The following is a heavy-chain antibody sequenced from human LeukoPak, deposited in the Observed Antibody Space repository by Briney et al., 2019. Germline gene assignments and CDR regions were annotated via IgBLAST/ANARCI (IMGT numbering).Heavy chain of an antibody. J-gene: IGHJ4*02. D-gene: IGHD3-22*01. V-gene: IGHV1-2*02. CDR1: GYTFTGYY. Sequence: ASVKVSCKTSGYTFTGYYMHWVRQAPGQGLEWMGWINPNSGGTNYAQKFQGRVTMTRDTSISTAYMELSRLRSDDTAVYYCARRGTYYYDSSGYLDWGQGTLVTVSS. CDR2: INPNSGGT. CDR3: ARRGTYYYDSSGYLD.